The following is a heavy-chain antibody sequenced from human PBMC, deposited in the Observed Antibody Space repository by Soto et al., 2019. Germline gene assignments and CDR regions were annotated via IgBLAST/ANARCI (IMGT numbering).Heavy chain of an antibody. CDR3: ARCPYSSSSRYYYYGMDV. CDR2: IYSGGST. J-gene: IGHJ6*02. V-gene: IGHV3-53*01. D-gene: IGHD6-6*01. CDR1: GFTVSSNY. Sequence: LRLSCAASGFTVSSNYMSWVRQAPWKGLEWVSVIYSGGSTYYADSVKGRFTISRDNSKNTLYPQMNSLRAEDTAVYYCARCPYSSSSRYYYYGMDVWGQGTTVTVSS.